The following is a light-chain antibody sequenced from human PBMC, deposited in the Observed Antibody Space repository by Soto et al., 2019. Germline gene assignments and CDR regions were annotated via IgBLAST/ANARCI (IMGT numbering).Light chain of an antibody. CDR2: KAS. Sequence: DIQMTQSPSTLSASVGDRVTITCRASQSISSWLAWYQQKPGKAPKLLIYKASSLESGVPSRFSGSGSGTEFSLTISSQQPDDFAAYYCQLYNSYWTVGQGTKVEIK. CDR1: QSISSW. V-gene: IGKV1-5*03. CDR3: QLYNSYWT. J-gene: IGKJ1*01.